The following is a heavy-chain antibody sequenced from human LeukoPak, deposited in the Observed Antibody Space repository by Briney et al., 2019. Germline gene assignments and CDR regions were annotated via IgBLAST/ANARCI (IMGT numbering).Heavy chain of an antibody. CDR1: GYTFTGYY. CDR3: ARGHASRSSGFDP. Sequence: ASVKVSCKASGYTFTGYYMHWVRQAPGQGLEWMGWINPNSGGTNYAQKFQGWVTMTRDTSISTAYMELSRLRSDDTAVYYCARGHASRSSGFDPWGQGTLVTVSS. D-gene: IGHD3-3*01. V-gene: IGHV1-2*04. J-gene: IGHJ5*02. CDR2: INPNSGGT.